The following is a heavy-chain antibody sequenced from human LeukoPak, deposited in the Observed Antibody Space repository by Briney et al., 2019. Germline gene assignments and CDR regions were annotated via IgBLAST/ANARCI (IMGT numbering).Heavy chain of an antibody. CDR1: GFTISSYA. CDR2: ISGSGDTT. J-gene: IGHJ4*02. V-gene: IGHV3-23*01. D-gene: IGHD2-15*01. Sequence: GGSLRLSCAASGFTISSYAMIWLRQAPGKGLEWVSAISGSGDTTYYKDSVKGRFTISRDNSRNTLYLQMNNLRADDTAVYYCAKDRGYWGQGTLVTVSS. CDR3: AKDRGY.